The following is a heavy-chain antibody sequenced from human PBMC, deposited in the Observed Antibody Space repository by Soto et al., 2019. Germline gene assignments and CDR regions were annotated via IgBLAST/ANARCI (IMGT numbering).Heavy chain of an antibody. V-gene: IGHV1-46*01. J-gene: IGHJ6*03. CDR3: ARLRGSGSYRYYYYYFDV. CDR1: GYTFTSYY. Sequence: GASVKVSCKASGYTFTSYYMHWVRQAPGQGLEWMGIINPSGGSTSYAQKFQGRVTMTRDTSTSTVYMELSSLRSEDTAVYYCARLRGSGSYRYYYYYFDVWGKGTTVTVSS. CDR2: INPSGGST. D-gene: IGHD3-10*01.